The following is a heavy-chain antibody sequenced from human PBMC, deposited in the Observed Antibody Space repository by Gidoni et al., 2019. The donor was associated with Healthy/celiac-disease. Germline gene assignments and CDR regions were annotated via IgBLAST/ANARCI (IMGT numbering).Heavy chain of an antibody. V-gene: IGHV3-23*01. Sequence: EVQLLESGGGLVQPGGSLRLSCAASGFTFSSYAMSWVRQAPGKGLEWFSAISVSGGSTYYADSVKGRFTISRDNSKNTLYLQMNSLRAEDTAVYYCAPLGFVDGDAGWGQGTLVTVSS. J-gene: IGHJ4*02. D-gene: IGHD4-17*01. CDR2: ISVSGGST. CDR1: GFTFSSYA. CDR3: APLGFVDGDAG.